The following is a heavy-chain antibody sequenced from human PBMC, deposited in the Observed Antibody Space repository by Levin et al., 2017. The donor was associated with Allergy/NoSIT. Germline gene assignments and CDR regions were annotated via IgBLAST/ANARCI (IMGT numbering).Heavy chain of an antibody. Sequence: SETLSLTCSVSGEPVKTDNYYWSWIRQSPGKGLEWVAYIYHTGTANYNPSLKPRVTSSVDTSENQFSLTLASVTAAATAVYYCARSYYDAWSGYYDSWGQGVLVTVSS. J-gene: IGHJ4*02. CDR1: GEPVKTDNYY. CDR2: IYHTGTA. CDR3: ARSYYDAWSGYYDS. V-gene: IGHV4-61*01. D-gene: IGHD3-3*01.